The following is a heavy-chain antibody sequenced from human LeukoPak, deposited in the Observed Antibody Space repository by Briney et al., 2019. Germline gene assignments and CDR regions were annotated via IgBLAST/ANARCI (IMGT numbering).Heavy chain of an antibody. V-gene: IGHV3-21*01. CDR1: GFTFSIYS. CDR2: IDTSGRYI. J-gene: IGHJ3*02. Sequence: GGSLRLSCAASGFTFSIYSMNWVRQAPGKGLEWVSFIDTSGRYIYYGDSVKGRVTISRDNAKNSLYLQMNSLTAEDTAVYYCARGRSITLLRGVAMSDGFDIGAQGARVSVSS. D-gene: IGHD3-10*01. CDR3: ARGRSITLLRGVAMSDGFDI.